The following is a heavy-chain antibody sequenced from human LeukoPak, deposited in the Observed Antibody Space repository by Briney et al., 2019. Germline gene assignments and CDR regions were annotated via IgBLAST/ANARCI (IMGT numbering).Heavy chain of an antibody. J-gene: IGHJ4*02. V-gene: IGHV3-23*01. CDR2: VSVIGGRP. CDR3: AKEQTRSGYFDY. CDR1: GFTFNNYA. D-gene: IGHD1-14*01. Sequence: GGSLRLSCAASGFTFNNYAMSWVLQAPGKGLEWVAAVSVIGGRPYYRDSLKGRFTISRDNPKNTLHLLMNSLSAEDTALYYCAKEQTRSGYFDYWGQGTLVTVSS.